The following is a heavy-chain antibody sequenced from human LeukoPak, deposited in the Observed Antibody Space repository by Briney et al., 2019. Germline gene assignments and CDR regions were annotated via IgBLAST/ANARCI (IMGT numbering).Heavy chain of an antibody. CDR2: ISGGSGSR. Sequence: GGSLRLSCEASGFSFSDYAMTWVRQAPGKGLEWVSGISGGSGSRNYGDSVKGRFTISRDNSKNTLFLQLSGLRAEDTAVYYCAKGQEFLEWIYDYWGQGTLVTVSS. CDR3: AKGQEFLEWIYDY. CDR1: GFSFSDYA. V-gene: IGHV3-23*01. D-gene: IGHD3-3*01. J-gene: IGHJ4*02.